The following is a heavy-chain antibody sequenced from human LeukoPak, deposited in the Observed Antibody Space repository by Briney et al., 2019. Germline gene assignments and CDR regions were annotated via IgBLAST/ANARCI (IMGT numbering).Heavy chain of an antibody. D-gene: IGHD3-10*01. Sequence: PSETLSLTCTVSGGSISSYYWSWIRQPPGKGLEWIGYIYYSGSTNYNPSLKSRVTISVDTSKNQFSLKLSSVTAADTAVYYCATELMVRGVGNYGMDVWGQGTTVTVSS. J-gene: IGHJ6*02. CDR3: ATELMVRGVGNYGMDV. CDR1: GGSISSYY. CDR2: IYYSGST. V-gene: IGHV4-59*12.